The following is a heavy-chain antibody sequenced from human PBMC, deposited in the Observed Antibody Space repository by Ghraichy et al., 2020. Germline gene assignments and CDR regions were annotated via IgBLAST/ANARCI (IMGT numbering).Heavy chain of an antibody. D-gene: IGHD5-12*01. V-gene: IGHV4-59*01. Sequence: SETLSLTCTVSGGSISSYYWSWIRQPPGKGLEWIGYIYYSGSTNYNPSLKSRVTISVDTSKNQFSLKLSSVTAADTAVYYCARSVGGYAPGGGAFDIWGQGTMVTVSS. CDR3: ARSVGGYAPGGGAFDI. CDR2: IYYSGST. J-gene: IGHJ3*02. CDR1: GGSISSYY.